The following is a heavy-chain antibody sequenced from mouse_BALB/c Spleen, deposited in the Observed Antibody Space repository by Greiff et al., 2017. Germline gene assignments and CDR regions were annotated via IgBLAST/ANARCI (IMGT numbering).Heavy chain of an antibody. V-gene: IGHV5-17*02. CDR3: ARSPYSGYAMDY. CDR2: ISSGSSTI. Sequence: EVKLVESGGGLVQPGGSRKLSCAASGFTFSSFGMHWVRQAPEKGLEWVAYISSGSSTIYYADTVKGRFTISRDNPKNTLFLQMTSLRSEDTAMYYCARSPYSGYAMDYWGQGTSVTVSS. J-gene: IGHJ4*01. CDR1: GFTFSSFG. D-gene: IGHD1-1*01.